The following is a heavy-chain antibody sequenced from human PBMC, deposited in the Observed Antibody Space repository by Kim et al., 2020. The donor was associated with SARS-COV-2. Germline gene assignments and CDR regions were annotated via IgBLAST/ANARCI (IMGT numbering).Heavy chain of an antibody. V-gene: IGHV4-4*07. J-gene: IGHJ3*02. CDR1: GGSISSYY. Sequence: SETLSLTCTVSGGSISSYYWSWIRQPAGKGLEWIGRIYTSGSTNYNPSLKSRVTMSVDTSKNQFSLKLSSVTAADTAVYYCARDVVLVWYDILTGDGAFDIWGQGTMVTVSS. D-gene: IGHD3-9*01. CDR2: IYTSGST. CDR3: ARDVVLVWYDILTGDGAFDI.